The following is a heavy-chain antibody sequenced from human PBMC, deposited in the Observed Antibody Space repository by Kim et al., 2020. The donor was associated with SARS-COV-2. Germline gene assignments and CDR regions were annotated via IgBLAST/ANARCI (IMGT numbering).Heavy chain of an antibody. Sequence: GGSLRLSCAASGFTFSSYWMSWVRQAPGKGLEWVANIKQDGSEKYYVDSVKGRFTISRDNAKNSLYLQMNSLRAEDTAVYYCARVLGEPSVVRLIVWGDAFDIWGQGTMVTVSS. CDR1: GFTFSSYW. D-gene: IGHD3-10*01. CDR3: ARVLGEPSVVRLIVWGDAFDI. J-gene: IGHJ3*02. V-gene: IGHV3-7*01. CDR2: IKQDGSEK.